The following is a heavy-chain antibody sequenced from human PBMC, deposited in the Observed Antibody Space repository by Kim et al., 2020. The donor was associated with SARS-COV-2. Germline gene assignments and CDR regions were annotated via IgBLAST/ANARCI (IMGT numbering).Heavy chain of an antibody. D-gene: IGHD3-3*01. CDR2: ISGSGGST. Sequence: GGSLRLSCAAFGFTFSSYAMSWVRQAPGKGLEWVSAISGSGGSTYYTDSVKGRFTISRDNSKNTLYLQMNSLRAEDTAVYYCAKARGNVLRFLEWLSPFDPWGQGTLVTVSS. J-gene: IGHJ5*02. CDR3: AKARGNVLRFLEWLSPFDP. V-gene: IGHV3-23*01. CDR1: GFTFSSYA.